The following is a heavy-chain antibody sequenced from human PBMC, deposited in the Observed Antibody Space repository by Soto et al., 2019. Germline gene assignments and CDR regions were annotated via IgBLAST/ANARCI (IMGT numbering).Heavy chain of an antibody. CDR1: GASVSSGGFS. V-gene: IGHV4-61*08. CDR3: ARVTFLIVGSVFSTPFDF. Sequence: SETLSLTCTVAGASVSSGGFSWSWIRQPPGKGLEWIGSISYSGSTTYYPSLRSRVTISVDTSKNQFSLRLNSVTAADTAIYFCARVTFLIVGSVFSTPFDFWGQGTLVTVSS. CDR2: ISYSGST. J-gene: IGHJ4*02. D-gene: IGHD1-26*01.